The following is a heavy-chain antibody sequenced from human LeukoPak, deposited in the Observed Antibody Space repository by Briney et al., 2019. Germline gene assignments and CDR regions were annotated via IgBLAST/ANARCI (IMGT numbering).Heavy chain of an antibody. Sequence: GSLRLSCAASGFTFSSYSMNWVRQAPGKGLEWVSYISSSSSTIYYADSVKGRFTISRDNAKNSLYLQMNSLRAEGTAVYYCARIRSYFSGSYYSSLDYWGQGTLVTVSS. D-gene: IGHD1-26*01. CDR1: GFTFSSYS. J-gene: IGHJ4*02. CDR3: ARIRSYFSGSYYSSLDY. CDR2: ISSSSSTI. V-gene: IGHV3-48*04.